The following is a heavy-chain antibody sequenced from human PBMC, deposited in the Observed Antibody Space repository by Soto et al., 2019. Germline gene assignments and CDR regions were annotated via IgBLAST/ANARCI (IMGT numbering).Heavy chain of an antibody. CDR2: MHYNGYT. D-gene: IGHD4-17*01. CDR1: SDSISNYY. Sequence: SETLSLTCTVSSDSISNYYCSWFRQPPGKGLEWIGYMHYNGYTSYNPSLRSRVTISVDTSKNQFSLKLTSVTVADTALYYCARHPEGYGDFYYFDYWGQGTLVTSPQ. J-gene: IGHJ4*02. CDR3: ARHPEGYGDFYYFDY. V-gene: IGHV4-59*08.